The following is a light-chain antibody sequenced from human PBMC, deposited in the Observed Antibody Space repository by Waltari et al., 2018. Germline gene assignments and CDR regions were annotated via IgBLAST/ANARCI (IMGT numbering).Light chain of an antibody. Sequence: QSALTQPASVSGSPGQSITISCTGTSSDVGGYNYVSRYQQHPGKAPKLMIYEVSNRPSGVSSRFSGSESGNTASLTISGLQAEDEADYYCSSYTSSSTLYVFGTGTKVTVL. V-gene: IGLV2-14*01. J-gene: IGLJ1*01. CDR2: EVS. CDR3: SSYTSSSTLYV. CDR1: SSDVGGYNY.